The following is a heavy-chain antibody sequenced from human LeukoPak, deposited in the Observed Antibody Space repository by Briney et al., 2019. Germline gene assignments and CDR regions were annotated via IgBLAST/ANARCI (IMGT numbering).Heavy chain of an antibody. CDR2: ISSSGSTI. CDR3: ARRYFDDSYYHYYYMDV. J-gene: IGHJ6*03. Sequence: PGGSLRLSCAASGFTFSSYEMNWVRQAPGKGLEWVSYISSSGSTIYYADSVKGRFTISRDNAKNSLYLQMNSLRAEDTAVYYCARRYFDDSYYHYYYMDVWGKGTTVTISS. CDR1: GFTFSSYE. D-gene: IGHD3-9*01. V-gene: IGHV3-48*03.